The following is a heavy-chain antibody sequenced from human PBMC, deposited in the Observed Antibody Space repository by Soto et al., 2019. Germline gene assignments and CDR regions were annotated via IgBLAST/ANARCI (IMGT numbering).Heavy chain of an antibody. V-gene: IGHV3-30*18. CDR1: GCTCSSYG. J-gene: IGHJ4*02. Sequence: GGSLRLSCAASGCTCSSYGMHWVRQAPGKGLEWVAIISYDEINKYYADSVKGRFTISRDNSKNTLYLQMNSLRAEDTAVFYCAKSVYNWNDGFFDSWGQAPLVTVS. CDR3: AKSVYNWNDGFFDS. D-gene: IGHD1-1*01. CDR2: ISYDEINK.